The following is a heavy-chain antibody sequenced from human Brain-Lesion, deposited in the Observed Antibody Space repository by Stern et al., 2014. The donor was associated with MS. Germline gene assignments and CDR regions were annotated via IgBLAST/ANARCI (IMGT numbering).Heavy chain of an antibody. CDR2: FDPEDGET. V-gene: IGHV1-24*01. CDR3: ATLSPGAGGNYYRHFDY. J-gene: IGHJ4*02. Sequence: DQLVASGAEVKQPGASVKVSCKVSGYTLTELSMHWVRQAPRKGLEWMGGFDPEDGETIYAQKYQGRITMTEDTSTDTAYMELSSLRSEDTAVYYCATLSPGAGGNYYRHFDYWGQGTLVTVSS. D-gene: IGHD1-26*01. CDR1: GYTLTELS.